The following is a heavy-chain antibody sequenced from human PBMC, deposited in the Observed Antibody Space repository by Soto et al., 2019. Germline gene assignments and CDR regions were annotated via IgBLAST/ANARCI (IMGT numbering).Heavy chain of an antibody. CDR1: GFTFSSYS. CDR3: ARDGPQGYSYGYNAFDI. D-gene: IGHD5-18*01. V-gene: IGHV3-21*01. Sequence: PGGSLRLSCAASGFTFSSYSMNWVRQAPGKGLEWVSSISSSSSYIYYADSVKGRFTISRDNAKNSLYLQMNSLRAEDTAVYYCARDGPQGYSYGYNAFDIWGQGTMVTVSS. J-gene: IGHJ3*02. CDR2: ISSSSSYI.